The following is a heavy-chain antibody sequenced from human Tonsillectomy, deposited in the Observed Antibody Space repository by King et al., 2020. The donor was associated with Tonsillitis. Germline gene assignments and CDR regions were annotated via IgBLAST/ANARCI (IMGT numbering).Heavy chain of an antibody. CDR1: GYSFSTHW. Sequence: GQLVQSGAEVKKPGESLKISCKASGYSFSTHWVGWVRQMPGKGLEWMGIIYPGDSDTRYSPSFQGQVPISADKSISTTYLPWSSLKASDSAMYYCAAAFRGSLYYYYGLDVWGQGTTVTVSS. CDR3: AAAFRGSLYYYYGLDV. J-gene: IGHJ6*02. V-gene: IGHV5-51*01. CDR2: IYPGDSDT. D-gene: IGHD3-16*01.